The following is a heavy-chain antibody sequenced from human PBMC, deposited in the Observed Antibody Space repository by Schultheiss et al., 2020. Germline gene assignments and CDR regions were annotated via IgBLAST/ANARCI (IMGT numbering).Heavy chain of an antibody. Sequence: ASVKVSCKASGYTFTSYDINWVRQATGQGLEWMGWMNPNSGNTGYAQKFQGRVTMTRNTSISTAYMELSSLISEDTAVYYCASWDSETAAFDIWGQGTMVTVSS. D-gene: IGHD1-14*01. J-gene: IGHJ3*02. CDR3: ASWDSETAAFDI. V-gene: IGHV1-8*01. CDR2: MNPNSGNT. CDR1: GYTFTSYD.